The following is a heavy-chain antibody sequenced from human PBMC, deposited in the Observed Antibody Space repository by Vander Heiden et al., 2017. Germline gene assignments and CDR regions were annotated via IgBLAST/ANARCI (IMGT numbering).Heavy chain of an antibody. D-gene: IGHD1-7*01. J-gene: IGHJ4*02. CDR1: GFTFSSYA. CDR3: ANFRTYYFDY. Sequence: EVQLLESGGGLVQPGGSLRLACAASGFTFSSYAMRWVRQAPGKGLEWVSAISGSGGSTYYADSVKGRFTISRDNSKNTLYLQMNSLRAEDTAVYYCANFRTYYFDYWGQGTLVTVSS. CDR2: ISGSGGST. V-gene: IGHV3-23*01.